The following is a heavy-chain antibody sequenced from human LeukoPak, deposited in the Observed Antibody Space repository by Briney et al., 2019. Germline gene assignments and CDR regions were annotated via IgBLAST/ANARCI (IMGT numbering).Heavy chain of an antibody. CDR3: ATDIDYFDWLLLDY. V-gene: IGHV1-69*01. D-gene: IGHD3-9*01. Sequence: GASVKVSCKASGGTFSSYAISWVRQAPGQGLEWMGGIISIFGTGNYAQKFQGRVTITADESTSTAYLELSSLRSEDTAVYYCATDIDYFDWLLLDYWGQGTLVTVS. CDR2: IISIFGTG. CDR1: GGTFSSYA. J-gene: IGHJ4*02.